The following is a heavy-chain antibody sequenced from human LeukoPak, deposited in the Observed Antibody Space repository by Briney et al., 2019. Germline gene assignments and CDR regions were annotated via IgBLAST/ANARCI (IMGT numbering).Heavy chain of an antibody. J-gene: IGHJ4*02. CDR2: ISYDGSNK. CDR1: GFTFSSYA. D-gene: IGHD3-10*01. CDR3: ARAGIYGSGSYPRPFDY. V-gene: IGHV3-30*04. Sequence: GGSLRLSCAASGFTFSSYAMHWVRQAPDKGLEWVAVISYDGSNKYYADSVKGRFTISRDNSKNTLYLQMNGLRAEDTAVYYCARAGIYGSGSYPRPFDYWGQGTLVTVSS.